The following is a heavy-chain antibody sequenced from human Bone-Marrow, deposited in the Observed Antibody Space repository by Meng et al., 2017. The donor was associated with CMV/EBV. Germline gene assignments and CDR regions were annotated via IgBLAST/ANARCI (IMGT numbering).Heavy chain of an antibody. CDR2: INPSGGST. CDR3: ARGLEYYDFWSGYLGY. CDR1: GGTFSSYA. V-gene: IGHV1-46*01. J-gene: IGHJ4*02. D-gene: IGHD3-3*01. Sequence: ASVKVSCKASGGTFSSYAISWVRQAPGQGLEWMGIINPSGGSTSYAQKFQGRVTMTRDTSTSTVYMELSSLRSEDTAVYYCARGLEYYDFWSGYLGYWGQGTLVTVSS.